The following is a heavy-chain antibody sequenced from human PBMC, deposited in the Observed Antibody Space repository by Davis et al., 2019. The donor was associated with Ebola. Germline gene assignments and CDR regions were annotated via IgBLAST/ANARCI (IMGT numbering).Heavy chain of an antibody. J-gene: IGHJ6*02. V-gene: IGHV3-48*02. CDR1: GLTSSSYS. CDR2: ISSSSSPI. Sequence: GGSLRLSCAASGLTSSSYSMNWVRQAPGKGLEWVSYISSSSSPIYYADSVKGRFTISRDNAKNSPYLQMNGLRDEDTAVYYCARVMITFGGVIISTYNYGMDVWGQGTTVTVSS. CDR3: ARVMITFGGVIISTYNYGMDV. D-gene: IGHD3-16*02.